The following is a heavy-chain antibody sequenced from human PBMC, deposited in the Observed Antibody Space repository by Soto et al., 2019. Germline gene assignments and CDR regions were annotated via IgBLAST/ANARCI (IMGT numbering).Heavy chain of an antibody. D-gene: IGHD1-26*01. CDR1: GFIFSTYN. J-gene: IGHJ5*02. CDR2: ISGSASTS. V-gene: IGHV3-48*02. CDR3: VRGATHRTWFDA. Sequence: EVQLVESGGGLVQPGGSRRLSCAASGFIFSTYNMNWVRQAPGKGLEWVSDISGSASTSYYADSVKGRFTISRDNDKNSLYLQMNSLRDEGTAVYYCVRGATHRTWFDAWGQGTLVTVSS.